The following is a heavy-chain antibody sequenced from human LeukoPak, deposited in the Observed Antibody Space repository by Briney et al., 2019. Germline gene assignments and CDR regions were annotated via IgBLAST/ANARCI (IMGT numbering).Heavy chain of an antibody. J-gene: IGHJ5*02. D-gene: IGHD2-2*01. Sequence: SETLSLTCTVSGGSISSSSYYWGWIRQPPGKGLEWIGSIYYSGSTYYNPSLKSRVTISVDTSKNQFSLKLSSVTAADTAVYYCARGSIVVVPAAISSWFDPRGQGTLVTVSS. CDR2: IYYSGST. CDR3: ARGSIVVVPAAISSWFDP. V-gene: IGHV4-39*07. CDR1: GGSISSSSYY.